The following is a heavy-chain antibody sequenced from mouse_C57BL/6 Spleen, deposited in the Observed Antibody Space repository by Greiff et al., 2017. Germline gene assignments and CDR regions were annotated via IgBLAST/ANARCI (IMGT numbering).Heavy chain of an antibody. Sequence: QVQLKQSGAELARPGASVKMSCKASGYTFTSYTMHWVKKRPGQGLEWIGYLNPSRCYTKYNQKFKDKATLTSDKASSTAYMQLSSLTSEDYAVYYCAKGMIYDGYSWCAYWGQGTLVTVSA. V-gene: IGHV1-4*01. CDR1: GYTFTSYT. J-gene: IGHJ3*01. CDR2: LNPSRCYT. CDR3: AKGMIYDGYSWCAY. D-gene: IGHD2-3*01.